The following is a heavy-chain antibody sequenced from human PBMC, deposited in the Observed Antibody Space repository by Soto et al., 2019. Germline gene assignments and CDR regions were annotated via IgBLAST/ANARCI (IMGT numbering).Heavy chain of an antibody. V-gene: IGHV4-34*01. Sequence: SETLSLTCPLTGGSASGSYRSWNRQPPGKGREWIGEINHSGSTNYNPSLKSRVTISVDTSKNQFSLKLSSVTAADTAVYYCARASYYYDSSGYPHDAFDIWGQGTMVTVSS. CDR3: ARASYYYDSSGYPHDAFDI. CDR2: INHSGST. D-gene: IGHD3-22*01. J-gene: IGHJ3*02. CDR1: GGSASGSY.